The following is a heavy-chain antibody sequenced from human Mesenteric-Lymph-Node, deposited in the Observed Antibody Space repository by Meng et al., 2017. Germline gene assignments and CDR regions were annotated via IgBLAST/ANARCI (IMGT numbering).Heavy chain of an antibody. CDR3: ARGELLWDY. Sequence: QGQLQGAGPGLWKPSQTLSLTCTVSGGSISSSNYYWSWIRQPPGKGLEWIGYMDYRGSTFYNPSLKSRVTISVDTSKNQFSLKLSSVTAADTAVYFCARGELLWDYWGQGTLVTVSS. V-gene: IGHV4-30-4*01. D-gene: IGHD2-2*01. CDR1: GGSISSSNYY. CDR2: MDYRGST. J-gene: IGHJ4*02.